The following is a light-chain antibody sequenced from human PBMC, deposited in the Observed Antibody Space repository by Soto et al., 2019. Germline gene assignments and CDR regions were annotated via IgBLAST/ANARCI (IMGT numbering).Light chain of an antibody. V-gene: IGKV3D-7*01. Sequence: EIVLTQSPVTLSLSPWGRATLSCRASQSVSSSYLAWYQQKPGQAPRLLIYGASTRATGIPARFSGSGSGTDFTLTISSLQPEDFAVYYCQQDYNLPRWTFGQGTKVDIK. CDR2: GAS. CDR1: QSVSSSY. CDR3: QQDYNLPRWT. J-gene: IGKJ1*01.